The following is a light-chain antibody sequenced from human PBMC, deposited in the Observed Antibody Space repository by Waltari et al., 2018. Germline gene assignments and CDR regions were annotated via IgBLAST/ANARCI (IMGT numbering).Light chain of an antibody. Sequence: QSALTQPRSVSGSPGPSVIIPCTGTSSDFGNYNYVSWYQQHPGKAPKLMMYDVTKRPSGVPDRFSGSKSGNTASLTISGLQAEDEADYYCCSYAGTYSWVFGGGTKLTVL. CDR1: SSDFGNYNY. CDR2: DVT. CDR3: CSYAGTYSWV. J-gene: IGLJ3*02. V-gene: IGLV2-11*01.